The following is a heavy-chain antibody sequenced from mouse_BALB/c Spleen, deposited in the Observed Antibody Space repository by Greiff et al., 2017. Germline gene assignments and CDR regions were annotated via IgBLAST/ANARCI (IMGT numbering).Heavy chain of an antibody. D-gene: IGHD2-1*01. CDR3: ARGNYDYYYAMDY. V-gene: IGHV1-63*02. J-gene: IGHJ4*01. CDR2: IYPGGGYT. CDR1: GYTFTNYW. Sequence: VKLVESGAELVRPGTSVKISCKASGYTFTNYWLGWVKQRPGHGLEWIGDIYPGGGYTNYNEKFKGKATLTADTSSSTAYMQLSSLTSEDSAVYFCARGNYDYYYAMDYWGQGTSVTVSS.